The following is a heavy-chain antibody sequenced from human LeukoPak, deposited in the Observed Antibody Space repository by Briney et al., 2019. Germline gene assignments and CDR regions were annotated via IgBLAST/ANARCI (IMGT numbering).Heavy chain of an antibody. CDR1: GFTFNNYW. J-gene: IGHJ4*02. D-gene: IGHD3-10*01. Sequence: GGSLRLSCAASGFTFNNYWMTWFRQAPGKGLEWVANIKQDGTEIFYVDSVRGRFIISRDNAENSLYLQMNSLRVGDTAVYYCARTPDGADYWGQGTLVTVSS. CDR3: ARTPDGADY. CDR2: IKQDGTEI. V-gene: IGHV3-7*01.